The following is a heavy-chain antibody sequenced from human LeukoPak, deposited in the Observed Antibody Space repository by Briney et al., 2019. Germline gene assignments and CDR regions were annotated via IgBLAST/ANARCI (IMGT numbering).Heavy chain of an antibody. Sequence: SVKVSCKAFGYTFSSHAMNWVRQAPGQGLEWMGGIIPIFGTANYAQKFQGRVTITADESTSTAYMELSSLRSEDTAVYYCARSLYSSSWYQTVPLNPSLFDYWGQGTLVTVSS. CDR3: ARSLYSSSWYQTVPLNPSLFDY. CDR2: IIPIFGTA. J-gene: IGHJ4*02. D-gene: IGHD6-13*01. V-gene: IGHV1-69*13. CDR1: GYTFSSHA.